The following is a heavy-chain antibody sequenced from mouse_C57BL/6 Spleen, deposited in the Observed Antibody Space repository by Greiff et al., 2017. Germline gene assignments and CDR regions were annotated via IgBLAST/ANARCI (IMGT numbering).Heavy chain of an antibody. CDR1: GFTFSDYG. Sequence: EVKLMESGGGLVKPGGSLKLSCAASGFTFSDYGMHWVRQAPEKGLEWVAYISSGGSTIYYADTVKGRFTISRDNAKNTLFLQMTRLRSEDTAMYYCARPGYGNYFDYWGQGTTLTVSS. D-gene: IGHD2-10*02. CDR3: ARPGYGNYFDY. CDR2: ISSGGSTI. J-gene: IGHJ2*01. V-gene: IGHV5-17*01.